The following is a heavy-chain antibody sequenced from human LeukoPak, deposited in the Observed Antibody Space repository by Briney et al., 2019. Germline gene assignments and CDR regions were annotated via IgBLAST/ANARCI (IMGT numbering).Heavy chain of an antibody. CDR2: INHSGST. CDR3: ARVNDGATLED. CDR1: GGSFSGYY. D-gene: IGHD4-23*01. V-gene: IGHV4-34*01. Sequence: PSETLSLTCAVYGGSFSGYYWSWIRQPPGKGLEWIGEINHSGSTNYNPSLKSRVTISVDTSKNQFSLKLSSVTAADTAVYYCARVNDGATLEDWGQGTLVTVSS. J-gene: IGHJ4*02.